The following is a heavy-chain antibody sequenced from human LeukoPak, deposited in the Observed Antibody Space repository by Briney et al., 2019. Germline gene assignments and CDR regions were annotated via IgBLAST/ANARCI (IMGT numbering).Heavy chain of an antibody. CDR3: ARVHYDFWSGYPSDYFDY. V-gene: IGHV3-21*01. J-gene: IGHJ4*02. D-gene: IGHD3-3*01. Sequence: GGSLRPSCAASGFTFSSYSMNWVRQAPGKGLEWVSSISSSSSYIYYADSVKGRFTISRDNAKNSLYLQMNSLRAEDTAVYYCARVHYDFWSGYPSDYFDYWGQGTLVTVSS. CDR2: ISSSSSYI. CDR1: GFTFSSYS.